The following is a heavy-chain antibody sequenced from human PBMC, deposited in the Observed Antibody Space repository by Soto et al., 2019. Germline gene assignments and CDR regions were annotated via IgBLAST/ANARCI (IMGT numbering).Heavy chain of an antibody. D-gene: IGHD2-21*01. Sequence: GSLGLSCAASGFTFSSYAMSWVRQAPGKGLKWVSAISGSGGSTYYADSVKGRFTISRDNSKNTLYLQMNSLRAEDTAVYYCAKAPLRLGFSYYYYGMDVWGQGTTVTVSS. CDR3: AKAPLRLGFSYYYYGMDV. V-gene: IGHV3-23*01. CDR2: ISGSGGST. CDR1: GFTFSSYA. J-gene: IGHJ6*02.